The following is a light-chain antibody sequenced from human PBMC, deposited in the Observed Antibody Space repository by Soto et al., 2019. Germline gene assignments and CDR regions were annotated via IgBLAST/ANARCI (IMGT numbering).Light chain of an antibody. CDR3: GTWDSSPSAGV. V-gene: IGLV1-51*01. Sequence: QSALTQPRSVSGSPGQSVTISCTGTSSDVGTYNSFSWYQQHPGKAPKLMIYDNNKRPSGIPDRFSGSKSGTSATLGITGLQTGDEADYYCGTWDSSPSAGVFGGGTKLTVL. CDR2: DNN. J-gene: IGLJ2*01. CDR1: SSDVGTYNS.